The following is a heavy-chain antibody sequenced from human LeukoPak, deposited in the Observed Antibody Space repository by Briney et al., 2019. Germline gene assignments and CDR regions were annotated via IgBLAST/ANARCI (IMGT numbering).Heavy chain of an antibody. CDR2: ISGSGGST. CDR3: ARLSGFYDSSGYPLEYFQH. J-gene: IGHJ1*01. CDR1: GFTFSSYA. D-gene: IGHD3-22*01. V-gene: IGHV3-23*01. Sequence: PGGSLRLSCAASGFTFSSYAMSWVRQAPGKGLEWVSAISGSGGSTYYADSVKGRFTISRDNSKNTLYLQMNSLRAEDTAVYYCARLSGFYDSSGYPLEYFQHWGQGTLVTVSS.